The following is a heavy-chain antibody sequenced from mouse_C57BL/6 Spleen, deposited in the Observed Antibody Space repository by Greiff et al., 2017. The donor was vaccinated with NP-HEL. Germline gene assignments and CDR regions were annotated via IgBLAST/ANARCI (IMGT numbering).Heavy chain of an antibody. CDR2: IDPNSGGT. Sequence: QVQLKQPGAELVKPGASVKLSCKASGYTFTSYWMHWVKQRPGRGLEWIGRIDPNSGGTKYNEKFKSKATLTVDKPSSTAYMQLSSLTSEDSAVYYCARTFYYYGSSWFAYWGQGTLVTVSA. D-gene: IGHD1-1*01. CDR3: ARTFYYYGSSWFAY. J-gene: IGHJ3*01. CDR1: GYTFTSYW. V-gene: IGHV1-72*01.